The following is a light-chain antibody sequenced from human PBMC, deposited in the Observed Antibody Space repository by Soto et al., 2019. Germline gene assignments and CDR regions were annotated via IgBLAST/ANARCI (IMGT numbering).Light chain of an antibody. Sequence: QSALTQPRSVSGSPGQSVTISCTGTSSDVGGHNYVSWYQQHPGKAPKLMISSVSKRPSGVPDRFSGSKSGSTASLTISGLQAEDEADYYCCSYAGRSTWDVVFGGGTKVTVL. CDR2: SVS. J-gene: IGLJ2*01. CDR1: SSDVGGHNY. CDR3: CSYAGRSTWDVV. V-gene: IGLV2-11*01.